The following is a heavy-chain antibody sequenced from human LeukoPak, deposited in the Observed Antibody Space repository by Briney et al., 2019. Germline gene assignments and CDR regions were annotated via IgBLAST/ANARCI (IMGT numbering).Heavy chain of an antibody. CDR1: GGSISSSSYY. CDR3: ARLGYSRSPDY. J-gene: IGHJ4*02. CDR2: IYYSGST. Sequence: SETLSLTCTASGGSISSSSYYWGWIRQPPGKGLEWIGSIYYSGSTYYNPSLKSRVTISVDTSKNQFSLKLSSVTAADTAVYYCARLGYSRSPDYWGQETLVTVSS. V-gene: IGHV4-39*01. D-gene: IGHD6-13*01.